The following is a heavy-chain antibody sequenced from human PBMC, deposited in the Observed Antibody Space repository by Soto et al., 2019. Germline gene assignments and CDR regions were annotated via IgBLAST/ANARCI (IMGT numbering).Heavy chain of an antibody. V-gene: IGHV5-51*01. CDR1: GYSFISSW. J-gene: IGHJ4*02. Sequence: GESLKISCQASGYSFISSWIGWVRQMPGKGPEWMGIIYPGDSDTRYSPSFQGQVTISADKSTSTAYLQWSSLKASDTATYYCARMMAASGTAFDYWGQGAQVTVSS. CDR3: ARMMAASGTAFDY. CDR2: IYPGDSDT. D-gene: IGHD6-13*01.